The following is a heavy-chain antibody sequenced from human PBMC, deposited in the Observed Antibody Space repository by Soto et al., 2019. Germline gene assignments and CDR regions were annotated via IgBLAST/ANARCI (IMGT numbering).Heavy chain of an antibody. CDR1: GFTFSSYS. D-gene: IGHD2-8*02. J-gene: IGHJ6*03. Sequence: EVQLVESGGGLVKPGGSLRLSCAASGFTFSSYSMNWVRQAPGKGLEWVSSISSSSSYIYYADSVKGRFTISRDNAKNSLYQQMTSVGADDTAVYYCASARSLVGTVFEADYYCYYYMDVWGKGTTVTVSS. CDR3: ASARSLVGTVFEADYYCYYYMDV. CDR2: ISSSSSYI. V-gene: IGHV3-21*01.